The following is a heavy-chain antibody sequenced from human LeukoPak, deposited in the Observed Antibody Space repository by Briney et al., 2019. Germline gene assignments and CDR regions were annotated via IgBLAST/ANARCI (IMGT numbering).Heavy chain of an antibody. J-gene: IGHJ5*02. CDR1: GFTFSSFA. Sequence: GGSLRLSCAASGFTFSSFAMSWVRQAPGKGLERVSAISGSGGSTYYADSVKGRFTISRDNSKNTLYLQMNSLRADDTAVYYCAKDNYYDTTGDLPPGSWFDPWGQGTLGTVSS. CDR2: ISGSGGST. D-gene: IGHD3-22*01. V-gene: IGHV3-23*01. CDR3: AKDNYYDTTGDLPPGSWFDP.